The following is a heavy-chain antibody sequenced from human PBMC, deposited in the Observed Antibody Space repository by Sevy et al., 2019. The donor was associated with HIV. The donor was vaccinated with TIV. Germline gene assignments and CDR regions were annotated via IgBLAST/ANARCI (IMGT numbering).Heavy chain of an antibody. CDR3: AGDLGGDYYDSSAYHLDY. CDR2: ISNYNGNT. V-gene: IGHV1-18*04. J-gene: IGHJ4*02. D-gene: IGHD3-22*01. Sequence: ASVKVSCKASGYTFTSYGISWVRQAPGQGLEWMGWISNYNGNTKYAQRLQGRVTMTTDTSTSTAYMKLRSLRSDDTAVYYCAGDLGGDYYDSSAYHLDYWGQGTLVTVSS. CDR1: GYTFTSYG.